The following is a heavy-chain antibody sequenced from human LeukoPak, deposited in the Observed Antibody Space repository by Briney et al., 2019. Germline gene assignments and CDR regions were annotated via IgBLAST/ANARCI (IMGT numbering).Heavy chain of an antibody. CDR1: GGTFSSYA. D-gene: IGHD4-17*01. CDR2: IIPILGIA. J-gene: IGHJ4*02. CDR3: ASRSVTMDADY. V-gene: IGHV1-69*04. Sequence: SVKVSCKASGGTFSSYAISWVRQAPGQGLEWMGRIIPILGIANYAQKFQGRVTITADKSTSTAYMELSSLRSEDTAVYYCASRSVTMDADYWGQGTLVTVSS.